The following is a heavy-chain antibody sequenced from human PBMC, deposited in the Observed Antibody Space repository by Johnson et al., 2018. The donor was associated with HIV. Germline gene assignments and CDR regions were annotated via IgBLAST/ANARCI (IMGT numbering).Heavy chain of an antibody. J-gene: IGHJ3*02. Sequence: QVQLVESGGGVVQPGRSLRLSCAASGFTFSNYAMHWVRQAPGKGLEWVAVISYDGSKKNYADSVKGRFSITRDNSKNTVYLQMNSLRAEDTAVYYCAKEQTYYYDNRHAFDIWGQGTMVTVSS. D-gene: IGHD3-22*01. CDR3: AKEQTYYYDNRHAFDI. CDR2: ISYDGSKK. CDR1: GFTFSNYA. V-gene: IGHV3-30-3*01.